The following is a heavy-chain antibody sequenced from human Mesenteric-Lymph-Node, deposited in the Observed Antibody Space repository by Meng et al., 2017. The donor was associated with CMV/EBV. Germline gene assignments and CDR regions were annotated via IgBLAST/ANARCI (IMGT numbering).Heavy chain of an antibody. V-gene: IGHV1-2*02. D-gene: IGHD3-10*01. Sequence: FTGYYMHWVRQAPGQGLEWMGWITPNSGGTNYAQKFQGRVTMTRDTSISTAYMELSRLRSDDTAVYYCARAADILLWFGELFWFDPWGQGTLVTVSS. CDR3: ARAADILLWFGELFWFDP. J-gene: IGHJ5*02. CDR2: ITPNSGGT. CDR1: FTGYY.